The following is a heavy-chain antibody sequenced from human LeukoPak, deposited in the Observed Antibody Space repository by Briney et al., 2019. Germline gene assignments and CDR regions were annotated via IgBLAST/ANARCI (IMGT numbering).Heavy chain of an antibody. CDR1: GFTFSTYS. Sequence: GGSLRLSCAASGFTFSTYSMNWVRLAPGKGLEWVSGITGSGDTTNYADSVRGRFTISRDSSKNTLYLQMNNLGAEDTAVYFCAKGKWETASYDPWDYWGQGTLVTVSS. CDR2: ITGSGDTT. D-gene: IGHD2-21*02. J-gene: IGHJ4*02. V-gene: IGHV3-23*01. CDR3: AKGKWETASYDPWDY.